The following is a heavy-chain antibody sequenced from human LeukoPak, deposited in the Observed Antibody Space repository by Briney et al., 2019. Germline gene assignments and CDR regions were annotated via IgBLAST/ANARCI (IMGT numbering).Heavy chain of an antibody. CDR3: AKDSVYGGWGNAFDI. CDR2: LRYDGSSK. V-gene: IGHV3-30*02. J-gene: IGHJ3*02. Sequence: GGSLRLSCAASEFTFSNSGMHWPRQAPGKGLEWVAFLRYDGSSKFYTDSVKGRFTISRDNSKNTLYLQMNSLRVEDAALYYCAKDSVYGGWGNAFDIWGQGTMVTVSS. CDR1: EFTFSNSG. D-gene: IGHD3-16*01.